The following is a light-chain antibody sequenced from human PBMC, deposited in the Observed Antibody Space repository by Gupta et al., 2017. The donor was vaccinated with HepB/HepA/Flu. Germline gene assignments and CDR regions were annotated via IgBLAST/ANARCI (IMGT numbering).Light chain of an antibody. CDR3: QQDGSSPLT. Sequence: EILLTLAPGTLSLSPGERATLSCRAIQSVRSSYLDWYQQKPGQAPRLLIYGASSRATGIPDRFSGSGSGTEFTLTISRLEPEDFAVYYCQQDGSSPLTFGGGTKVEIK. CDR1: QSVRSSY. V-gene: IGKV3-20*01. CDR2: GAS. J-gene: IGKJ4*01.